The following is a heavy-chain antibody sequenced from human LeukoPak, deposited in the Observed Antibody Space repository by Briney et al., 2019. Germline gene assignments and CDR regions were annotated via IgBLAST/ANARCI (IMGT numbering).Heavy chain of an antibody. Sequence: PGGSLRLSCAASGFTFSSYWMHWVRQAPGKGLVWVSRINSDGSSTSYADSVKGRFTISRDNAKNTLYLQMNSLRAEDTAVYYCARGTIVAGPVYWGQGTLVTVSS. V-gene: IGHV3-74*01. CDR1: GFTFSSYW. D-gene: IGHD2-15*01. J-gene: IGHJ4*02. CDR2: INSDGSST. CDR3: ARGTIVAGPVY.